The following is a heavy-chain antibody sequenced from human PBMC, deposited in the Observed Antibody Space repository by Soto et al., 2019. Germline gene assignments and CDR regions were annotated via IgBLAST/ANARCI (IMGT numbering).Heavy chain of an antibody. CDR3: AREEQQLVTNESYFDY. Sequence: ASVKVSCKASGYTFTTYTMHWVRQAPGQRLEWMGWINAGNGNTKYSQKFQGRVTITRDTSASTAYMELRSLRSDDTAVYYCAREEQQLVTNESYFDYWGQGTLVTVSS. D-gene: IGHD6-13*01. CDR1: GYTFTTYT. V-gene: IGHV1-3*01. J-gene: IGHJ4*02. CDR2: INAGNGNT.